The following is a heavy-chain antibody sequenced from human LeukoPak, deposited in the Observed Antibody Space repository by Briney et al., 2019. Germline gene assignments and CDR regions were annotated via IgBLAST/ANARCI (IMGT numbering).Heavy chain of an antibody. Sequence: GGSLRLSCAASGFTFSNYAMTWVRQAPGKGLEWVSAFSTSGGTTYYADSVKGRFTTSRDNSKNTLYLQMNSLRAEDTAVYYCAKLPREYCSSTSCPNWFDTWGQGTLVTVS. D-gene: IGHD2-2*01. J-gene: IGHJ5*02. CDR3: AKLPREYCSSTSCPNWFDT. V-gene: IGHV3-23*01. CDR2: FSTSGGTT. CDR1: GFTFSNYA.